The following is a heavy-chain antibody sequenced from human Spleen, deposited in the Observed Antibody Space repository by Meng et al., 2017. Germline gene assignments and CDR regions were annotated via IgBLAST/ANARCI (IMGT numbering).Heavy chain of an antibody. CDR1: GYTFTNYP. J-gene: IGHJ4*02. Sequence: SVKVSCKASGYTFTNYPMNWVRQAPGQRLEWMGGIIPIFGTANYAQKFQGRVTITADESTSTAYMELSSLRSEDTAVYYCARAASISGNSDFDYWGQGTLVTVSS. D-gene: IGHD4-23*01. V-gene: IGHV1-69*13. CDR2: IIPIFGTA. CDR3: ARAASISGNSDFDY.